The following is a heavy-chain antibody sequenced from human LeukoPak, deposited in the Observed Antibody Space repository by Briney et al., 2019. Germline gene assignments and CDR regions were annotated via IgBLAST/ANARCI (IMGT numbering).Heavy chain of an antibody. CDR1: GFSFISHG. CDR2: IWYDGSNK. V-gene: IGHV3-30*02. CDR3: AKDWTGTSYYFEY. J-gene: IGHJ4*02. D-gene: IGHD3/OR15-3a*01. Sequence: PGGPLRLSCEASGFSFISHGMHWVRQVPGKGLEWVAFIWYDGSNKYYADSVKGRFTISRDNSKNTLNLQMNSLRAEDTAVYYCAKDWTGTSYYFEYWGQGTLVTVSS.